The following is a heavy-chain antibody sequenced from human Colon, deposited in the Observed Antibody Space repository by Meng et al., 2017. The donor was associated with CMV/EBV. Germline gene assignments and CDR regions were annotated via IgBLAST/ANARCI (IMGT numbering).Heavy chain of an antibody. V-gene: IGHV3-21*01. CDR1: GFTFSKAW. Sequence: GESLKISCAASGFTFSKAWMNWVRQAPGKGLEWVSSISSSSSYIYYADSVKGRFTISRDNAKNSLYLQMNSLRAEDTAVYYCARDGGLVVVPAAIGAYYYGMDVWGQGTTVTVSS. CDR3: ARDGGLVVVPAAIGAYYYGMDV. J-gene: IGHJ6*02. CDR2: ISSSSSYI. D-gene: IGHD2-2*02.